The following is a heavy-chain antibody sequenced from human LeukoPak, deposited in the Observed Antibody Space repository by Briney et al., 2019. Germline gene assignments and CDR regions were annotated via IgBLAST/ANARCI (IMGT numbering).Heavy chain of an antibody. CDR1: GYTFSSYG. CDR3: ARAGPYDSSGYPNDY. D-gene: IGHD3-22*01. J-gene: IGHJ4*02. Sequence: GASVTVSCKASGYTFSSYGISWVRQAPGQGLEWMGWINTYNGNTNYAQKFQGRVTMTTDTSTSTAYMDLRSLRSDDTAVYYCARAGPYDSSGYPNDYWGQGTLVTVSS. V-gene: IGHV1-18*01. CDR2: INTYNGNT.